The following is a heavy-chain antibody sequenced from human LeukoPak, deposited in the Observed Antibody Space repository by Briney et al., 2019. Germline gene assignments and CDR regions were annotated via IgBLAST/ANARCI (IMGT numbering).Heavy chain of an antibody. CDR1: GFTFSSYA. CDR3: AKGWYVVVVAALFDY. J-gene: IGHJ4*02. CDR2: ISGSGGST. D-gene: IGHD2-15*01. V-gene: IGHV3-23*01. Sequence: AGGSLRLSCAASGFTFSSYAMHWVRQAPGKGLEWVSAISGSGGSTYYADSVKGRFTISRDNSKNTLYLQMNSLRAEDTAVYYCAKGWYVVVVAALFDYWGQGTLVTVSS.